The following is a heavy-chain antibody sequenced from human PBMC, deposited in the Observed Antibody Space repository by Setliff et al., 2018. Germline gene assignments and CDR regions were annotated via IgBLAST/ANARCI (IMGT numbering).Heavy chain of an antibody. Sequence: PSETLSLTCTVSGGSISRHYWTWIRQPAGKGLEWIGRLYTSGDTNYNPSLKSRVSMSLDTSKNQFSQKLSSVTAADTAVYYCARDRVVVLAGRRGFYFDYWGQGTLVTVSS. CDR3: ARDRVVVLAGRRGFYFDY. D-gene: IGHD2-15*01. V-gene: IGHV4-4*07. J-gene: IGHJ4*02. CDR1: GGSISRHY. CDR2: LYTSGDT.